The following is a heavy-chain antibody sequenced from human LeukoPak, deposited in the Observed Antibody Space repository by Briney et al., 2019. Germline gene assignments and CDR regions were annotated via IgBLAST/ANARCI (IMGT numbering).Heavy chain of an antibody. CDR2: IYYSGST. V-gene: IGHV4-31*03. J-gene: IGHJ5*02. CDR1: GGSISRGGYS. D-gene: IGHD2-15*01. Sequence: PSETLSLTCTVSGGSISRGGYSWSWIRQHPGKGLEWIGYIYYSGSTYYNPSLKSRVTMSVDTSKNQFSLKLSSVTAADTAVYYCARDIVVVVAANPGENWFDPWAREPWSPSPQ. CDR3: ARDIVVVVAANPGENWFDP.